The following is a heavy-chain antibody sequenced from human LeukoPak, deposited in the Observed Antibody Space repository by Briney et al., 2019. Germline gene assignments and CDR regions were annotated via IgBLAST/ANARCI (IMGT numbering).Heavy chain of an antibody. V-gene: IGHV4-61*02. CDR1: GGSISSGSYY. CDR3: ARVRRSGCVDI. Sequence: SQTLSLTCTVSGGSISSGSYYWSWIRQPAGKGLEWIGRIYTSGSTNYNPSLKSRVTISVDTSKNQFSLKLSSVTAADTAVYYCARVRRSGCVDIWGQGTMVTVSS. CDR2: IYTSGST. J-gene: IGHJ3*02. D-gene: IGHD6-19*01.